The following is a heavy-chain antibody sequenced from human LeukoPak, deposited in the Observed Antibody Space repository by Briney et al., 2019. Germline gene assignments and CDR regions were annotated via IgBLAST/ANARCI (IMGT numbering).Heavy chain of an antibody. V-gene: IGHV1-69*05. CDR1: GGTFSSYA. Sequence: GASVKVSCKASGGTFSSYAISWVRQAPGHGLEWMGGIIPIFGTANYAQKFQGRVTITTDESTSTAYMELSSLRSEDTAVYYCARGGPLVGATLDYWGRGTLVTVSS. CDR3: ARGGPLVGATLDY. J-gene: IGHJ4*02. CDR2: IIPIFGTA. D-gene: IGHD1-26*01.